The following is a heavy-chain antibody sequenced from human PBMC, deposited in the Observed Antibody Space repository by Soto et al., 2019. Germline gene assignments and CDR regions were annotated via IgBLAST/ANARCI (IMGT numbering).Heavy chain of an antibody. D-gene: IGHD2-15*01. CDR3: ARHRGGFWLRGSCHRLAP. Sequence: QELLVESGGDLVKPGGSLRLSCVASGFSFSENYMTWVRLTPGKGLEWIAYISGGGLTTHYTDSVKGRFTISRDNTHNTLYLQMSNLRVEVTAVYFCARHRGGFWLRGSCHRLAPWGRGSLVSVCS. CDR2: ISGGGLTT. J-gene: IGHJ5*02. CDR1: GFSFSENY. V-gene: IGHV3-11*01.